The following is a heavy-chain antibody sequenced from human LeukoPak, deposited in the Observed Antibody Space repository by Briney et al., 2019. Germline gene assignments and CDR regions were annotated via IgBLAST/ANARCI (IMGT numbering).Heavy chain of an antibody. CDR2: INPNSGGT. CDR3: ARDEYSSGPFDY. Sequence: ASVKVSCKASGYTFTGYYMHWVRQAPGQGLEWMGWINPNSGGTNYAQKFQGRATMTRDTSISTAYMELSRLRSDDTAVYYCARDEYSSGPFDYWGQGTLVTVSS. D-gene: IGHD6-19*01. J-gene: IGHJ4*02. CDR1: GYTFTGYY. V-gene: IGHV1-2*02.